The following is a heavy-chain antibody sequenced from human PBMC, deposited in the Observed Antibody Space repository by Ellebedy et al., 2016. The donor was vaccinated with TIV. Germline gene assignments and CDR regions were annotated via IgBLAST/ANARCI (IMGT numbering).Heavy chain of an antibody. CDR2: IDPSDSYT. CDR1: RYNLSSYW. Sequence: GGSLRLXXEGSRYNLSSYWITWVRQMPGKGLEWMGRIDPSDSYTKYSPSFQGHVTISADKSISTVYLQWSSLRASDSAIYYCASPGTGAKRGAFDLWGQGTMVTVSS. D-gene: IGHD7-27*01. CDR3: ASPGTGAKRGAFDL. V-gene: IGHV5-10-1*01. J-gene: IGHJ3*01.